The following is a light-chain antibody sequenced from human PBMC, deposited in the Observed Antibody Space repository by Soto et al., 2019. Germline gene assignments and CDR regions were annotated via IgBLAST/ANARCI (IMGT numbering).Light chain of an antibody. J-gene: IGLJ2*01. CDR3: SSYTSTITVV. CDR1: SSNVGGYYD. Sequence: QSALTQPASVSGAPGQSITISCTGTSSNVGGYYDVYWYQQHPGKAPRLVLYDVSYRPSGVSDRFSGSKSGNTASLTISGLQAEDAAYYYRSSYTSTITVVFGGGTKLTVL. V-gene: IGLV2-14*03. CDR2: DVS.